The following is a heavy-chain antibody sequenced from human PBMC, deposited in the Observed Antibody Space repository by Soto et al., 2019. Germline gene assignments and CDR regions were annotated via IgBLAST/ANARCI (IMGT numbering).Heavy chain of an antibody. V-gene: IGHV3-23*01. J-gene: IGHJ4*02. CDR2: MSGSGGYT. D-gene: IGHD2-2*01. Sequence: EVQLLESGGGLVQPGGSLRLSCAASGFTFSSYAMSWVRQAPGKGLEWVSTMSGSGGYTYYADSVEGRFAISRDNSMNTLYLQMADLRAEDTAVYYCATFRFCTSTSCYGREGGFWGQGTLVSVSS. CDR3: ATFRFCTSTSCYGREGGF. CDR1: GFTFSSYA.